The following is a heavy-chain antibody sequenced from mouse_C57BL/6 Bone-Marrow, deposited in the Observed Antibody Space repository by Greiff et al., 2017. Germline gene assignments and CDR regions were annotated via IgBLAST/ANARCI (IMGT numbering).Heavy chain of an antibody. V-gene: IGHV1-64*01. CDR2: IHPNSGST. CDR3: ANKPLFAY. J-gene: IGHJ3*01. CDR1: GYTFTSYW. Sequence: QVHVKQPGAELVKPGASVKLSCKASGYTFTSYWMHWVKQRPGQGLEWIGMIHPNSGSTNYNEKFKSKATLTVDKSSSTAYMQLSSRTSEDSAVYYCANKPLFAYWGQGTLVTVSA.